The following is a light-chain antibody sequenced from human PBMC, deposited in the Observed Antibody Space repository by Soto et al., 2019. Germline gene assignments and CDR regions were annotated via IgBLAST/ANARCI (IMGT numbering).Light chain of an antibody. J-gene: IGLJ1*01. CDR1: RSDVGNYNY. CDR2: MVS. Sequence: QSALTQPASVSGSPGQSITISCTGTRSDVGNYNYVSWYQQYPGRVPKLLIYMVSNRPSGVSNRFSGSTSGNTASLTISGLQAEDEADYFCTSPTPGSLYVFGTGTKGTVL. CDR3: TSPTPGSLYV. V-gene: IGLV2-14*01.